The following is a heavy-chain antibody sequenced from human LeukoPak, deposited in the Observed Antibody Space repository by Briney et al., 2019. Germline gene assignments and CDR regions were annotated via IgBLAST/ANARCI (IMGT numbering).Heavy chain of an antibody. CDR2: ISAYNGNT. V-gene: IGHV1-18*01. J-gene: IGHJ4*02. CDR3: ARDRGPYCSGGSCYSIGY. CDR1: GYTFTSCG. Sequence: ASVKVSRKASGYTFTSCGISWVRQAPGQGLEWMGWISAYNGNTNYAQKLQGRVTMTTDTSTSTAYMELRSLRSDDTAVYYCARDRGPYCSGGSCYSIGYWGQGTLVTVSS. D-gene: IGHD2-15*01.